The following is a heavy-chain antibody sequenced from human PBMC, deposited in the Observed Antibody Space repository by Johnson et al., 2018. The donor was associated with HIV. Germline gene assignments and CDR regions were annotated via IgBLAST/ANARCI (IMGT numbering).Heavy chain of an antibody. Sequence: QVQLVESGGGVVQPGGSLRLSCVVSGFTFSSYAMHWVRQAPGKGLEWVAVISYDGSNKYYADSVRGRFTISRDNSKNTLYLQMTSLRQDDTAVYSCYCTEHFGAGSESKGTFDAWGQGTMVTVSS. CDR3: YCTEHFGAGSESKGTFDA. J-gene: IGHJ3*01. V-gene: IGHV3-30*04. D-gene: IGHD3-10*01. CDR2: ISYDGSNK. CDR1: GFTFSSYA.